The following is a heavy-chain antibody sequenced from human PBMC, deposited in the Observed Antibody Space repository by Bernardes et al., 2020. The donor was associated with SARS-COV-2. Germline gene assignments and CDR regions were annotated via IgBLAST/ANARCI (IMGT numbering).Heavy chain of an antibody. D-gene: IGHD3-3*01. CDR3: ARHHPGFLEWTNWFDP. CDR2: IYYSGST. CDR1: GGSISSSSYY. Sequence: SDTLSLTCTVSGGSISSSSYYWGWIRQPPWKGLEWIGSIYYSGSTYYNPSLKSRVTISVDTSKNQFSLKLSSVTAADTAVYYCARHHPGFLEWTNWFDPWGQGTLVTVSS. V-gene: IGHV4-39*01. J-gene: IGHJ5*02.